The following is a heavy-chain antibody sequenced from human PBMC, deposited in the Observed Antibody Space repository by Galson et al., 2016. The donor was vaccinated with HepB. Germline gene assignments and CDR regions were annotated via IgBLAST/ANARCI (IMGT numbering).Heavy chain of an antibody. J-gene: IGHJ6*02. CDR1: GDTFTSYD. D-gene: IGHD6-13*01. CDR3: ARYRAMRAAGLFYYYGMDV. CDR2: MNPDSGDT. Sequence: SCKVSGDTFTSYDIHWVRQATGQGLEWMGWMNPDSGDTGFAQNFQGRVTVTRNISITTAYMELSSLRSEDTAVYNCARYRAMRAAGLFYYYGMDVWGQGTTVTVSS. V-gene: IGHV1-8*01.